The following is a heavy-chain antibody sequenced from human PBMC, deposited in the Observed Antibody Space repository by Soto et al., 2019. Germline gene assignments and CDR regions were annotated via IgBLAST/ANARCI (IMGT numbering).Heavy chain of an antibody. D-gene: IGHD4-17*01. CDR1: GGSISSSSYY. CDR2: IYYSGST. J-gene: IGHJ4*02. CDR3: GSLASDGDALV. Sequence: QLQLQESGPGLVKPSETLSLTCTVSGGSISSSSYYWGWIRQHPGKGLEWIGSIYYSGSTYYNPSLRRRVTLPVDTSKTQFYLNRSPVTAAVPAVYDCGSLASDGDALVCGRATLVTVAS. V-gene: IGHV4-39*01.